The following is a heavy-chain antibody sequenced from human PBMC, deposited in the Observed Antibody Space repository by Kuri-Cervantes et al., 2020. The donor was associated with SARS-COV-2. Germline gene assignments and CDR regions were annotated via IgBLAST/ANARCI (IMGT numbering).Heavy chain of an antibody. V-gene: IGHV1-24*01. J-gene: IGHJ6*03. CDR3: ATLSLPRSTSYYYYYYMDV. CDR1: GYTLTELP. D-gene: IGHD2-2*01. Sequence: ASVKVSCKVSGYTLTELPMHWVRQAPGKGLEWMGGFDPEDGETIYAQKFQGRVTMTEDTSTDTAYMELSSLRSEDTAVYYCATLSLPRSTSYYYYYYMDVWGKGTTVTVSS. CDR2: FDPEDGET.